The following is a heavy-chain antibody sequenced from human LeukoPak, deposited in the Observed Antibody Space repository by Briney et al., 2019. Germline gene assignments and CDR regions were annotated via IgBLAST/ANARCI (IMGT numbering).Heavy chain of an antibody. Sequence: GGSLRLSCAASGFTVSSNYMSWVRQAPGKGLEWVSVMYSGGSTSYGDSVKGRFTISRDNSKDTLYLQMNSLRAEDTAVYYCARVKITWDYGDYYYYYYMDVWGKGTTVTVSS. CDR2: MYSGGST. CDR3: ARVKITWDYGDYYYYYYMDV. J-gene: IGHJ6*03. V-gene: IGHV3-53*01. CDR1: GFTVSSNY. D-gene: IGHD4-17*01.